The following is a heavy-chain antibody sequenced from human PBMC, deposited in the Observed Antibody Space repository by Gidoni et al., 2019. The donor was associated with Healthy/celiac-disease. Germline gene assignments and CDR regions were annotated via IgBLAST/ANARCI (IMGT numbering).Heavy chain of an antibody. D-gene: IGHD3-10*01. CDR3: ARMGGYYGSGSFGDAFDI. V-gene: IGHV3-20*04. CDR2: INWNGGST. J-gene: IGHJ3*02. Sequence: VKLVESGGGVVRPRGSLRLSCAASGFTFVDYGLSWVRQAPGQGLELVSGINWNGGSTGYADSVKGRFTISRDNAKNSLYLQMNSLRAEDTALYYCARMGGYYGSGSFGDAFDIWGQGTMVTVSS. CDR1: GFTFVDYG.